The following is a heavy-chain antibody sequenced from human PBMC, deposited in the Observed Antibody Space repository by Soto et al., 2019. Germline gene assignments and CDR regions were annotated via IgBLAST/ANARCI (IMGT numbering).Heavy chain of an antibody. J-gene: IGHJ4*02. Sequence: PSETLSLTCTVSGVSLNTAVHNWDWIRQPPGEGLEWLGGLHHTGAIFYNPSFRGRVSISFDTSKNQLSLTLTSMTAADTAVYYCADRHDGSGYAYDYWGQGTLVTVSS. CDR1: GVSLNTAVHN. V-gene: IGHV4-39*01. CDR2: LHHTGAI. CDR3: ADRHDGSGYAYDY. D-gene: IGHD3-22*01.